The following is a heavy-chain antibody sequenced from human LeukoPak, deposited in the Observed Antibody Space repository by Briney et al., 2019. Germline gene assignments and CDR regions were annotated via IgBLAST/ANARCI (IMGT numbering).Heavy chain of an antibody. J-gene: IGHJ6*02. V-gene: IGHV3-21*01. CDR2: ISSSSSYI. Sequence: GGSLRLSCAASGFTFSSYSMNWVRQAPGKGLEWVSSISSSSSYIYYAASVKGRFTISRDNAKNSLYLQMNSLRAEDTAVYYCARAGTTVTEGPRYYYYGMDVWGQGTTVTVSS. D-gene: IGHD4-11*01. CDR3: ARAGTTVTEGPRYYYYGMDV. CDR1: GFTFSSYS.